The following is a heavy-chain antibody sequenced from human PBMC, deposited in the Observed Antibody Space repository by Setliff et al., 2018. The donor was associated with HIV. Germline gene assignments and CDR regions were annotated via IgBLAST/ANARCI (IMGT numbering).Heavy chain of an antibody. CDR1: GFTFDNYT. V-gene: IGHV3-43*01. D-gene: IGHD2-21*01. Sequence: GGSLRLSCGASGFTFDNYTMHWVRQVPGKGLEWLSLISWGGSSTYYADSVKGRFTISRDNSKESLYLQMNSLTTEDTALYYCAKLLGNGGNSDPFDIWGQGTTVTVSS. J-gene: IGHJ3*02. CDR2: ISWGGSST. CDR3: AKLLGNGGNSDPFDI.